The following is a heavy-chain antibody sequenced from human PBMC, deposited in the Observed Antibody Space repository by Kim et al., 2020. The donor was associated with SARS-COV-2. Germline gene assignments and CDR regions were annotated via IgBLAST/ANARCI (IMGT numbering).Heavy chain of an antibody. Sequence: SETLSLTCAVYGGSFSGYYWSWIRQPPGKGLEWIGEINHSGSTNYNPSLKSRVTISVDTSKNQFSLKLSSVTAADTAVYYCARGFAARPFDYWGPGTRVT. V-gene: IGHV4-34*01. CDR3: ARGFAARPFDY. CDR1: GGSFSGYY. D-gene: IGHD6-6*01. J-gene: IGHJ4*02. CDR2: INHSGST.